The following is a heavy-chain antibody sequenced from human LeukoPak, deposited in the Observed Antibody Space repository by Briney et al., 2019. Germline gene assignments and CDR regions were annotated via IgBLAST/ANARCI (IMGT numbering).Heavy chain of an antibody. D-gene: IGHD3-22*01. Sequence: GGSLRPSCAASGFTFSSYSMNWVRQAPGKGLEWVSSISSSSSYIYYADSVKGRFTISRDNAKNSLYLQMNSLRAEDTAVYYCAREYYYDSSGYYFGYWGQGTLVTVSS. CDR1: GFTFSSYS. CDR3: AREYYYDSSGYYFGY. CDR2: ISSSSSYI. J-gene: IGHJ4*02. V-gene: IGHV3-21*01.